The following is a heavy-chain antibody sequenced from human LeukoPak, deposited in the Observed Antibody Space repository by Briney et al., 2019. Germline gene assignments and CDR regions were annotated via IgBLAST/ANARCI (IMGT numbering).Heavy chain of an antibody. V-gene: IGHV4-59*08. CDR3: STSSGWRSHWFDP. J-gene: IGHJ5*02. Sequence: KSSETLSLTCTVSGGSISSYYWSWIRQPPGKGLEWIGYIYYSGSTNYNPSLESRVTISVDTSKNQFSLRLISVTAADTAVYYCSTSSGWRSHWFDPWGQGTLVTVSS. D-gene: IGHD6-19*01. CDR1: GGSISSYY. CDR2: IYYSGST.